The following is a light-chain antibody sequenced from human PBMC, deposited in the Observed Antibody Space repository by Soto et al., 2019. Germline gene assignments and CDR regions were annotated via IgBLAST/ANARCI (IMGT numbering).Light chain of an antibody. Sequence: IVLTQSPGTLSSSPGERATLSCRASQSVSTSNLAWYQQRPGQAPRLLIYGASRRATGIPDRFSGSGSGTEFTLTISSLQSEDFAVYYCQQYNNWPPGITFGQGTRLEIK. V-gene: IGKV3D-15*01. J-gene: IGKJ5*01. CDR3: QQYNNWPPGIT. CDR1: QSVSTSN. CDR2: GAS.